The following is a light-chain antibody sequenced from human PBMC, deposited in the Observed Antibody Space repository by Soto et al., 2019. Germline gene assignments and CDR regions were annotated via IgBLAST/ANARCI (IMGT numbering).Light chain of an antibody. CDR3: QHYYSYSGT. CDR2: KAT. CDR1: QSVDMW. V-gene: IGKV1-5*03. J-gene: IGKJ2*01. Sequence: DIQMTQSPSTLSASVGDTVTITCRASQSVDMWLAWYQQKPGKAPKVLIYKATFLQRGVPSRFSGSGSGTEFTLTISSLQPDDFATYYCQHYYSYSGTFGQGTKLEIK.